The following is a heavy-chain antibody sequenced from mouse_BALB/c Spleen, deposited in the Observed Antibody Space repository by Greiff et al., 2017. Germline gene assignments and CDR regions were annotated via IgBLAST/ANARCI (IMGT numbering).Heavy chain of an antibody. CDR3: AGEQTVIPFDY. CDR2: ISSGSSTI. CDR1: GFTFSSFG. Sequence: EVKVVESGGGLVQPGGSRKLSCAASGFTFSSFGMHWVRQAPGKGLEWVAYISSGSSTIYYADTVKGRFTISRDNPKNTLFLQMTSLRSEDTAMYYYAGEQTVIPFDYWGQGTTLTVSS. V-gene: IGHV5-17*02. J-gene: IGHJ2*01. D-gene: IGHD2-13*01.